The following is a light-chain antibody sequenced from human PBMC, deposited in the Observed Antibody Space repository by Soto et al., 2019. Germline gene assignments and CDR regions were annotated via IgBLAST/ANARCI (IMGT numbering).Light chain of an antibody. CDR1: SSNIGAGYD. V-gene: IGLV1-40*01. CDR2: GNR. Sequence: QSVLTQPPSVSGAPGQRVTISCTGSSSNIGAGYDVHWYQQLPGTAPKLLIYGNRTRPTADPYRFSGSKSGTSASLAITGLQAEDEADYYCQSSDSSLNVFGTGTKVTVL. J-gene: IGLJ1*01. CDR3: QSSDSSLNV.